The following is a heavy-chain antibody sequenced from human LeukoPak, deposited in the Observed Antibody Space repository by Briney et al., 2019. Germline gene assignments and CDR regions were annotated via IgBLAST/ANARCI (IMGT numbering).Heavy chain of an antibody. CDR1: GVSIRRYW. CDR3: ARSGYTISAYHSDF. Sequence: SETLSLTCDVSGVSIRRYWWSWVRKPAGKGLEWIGRIYTTGRTNYSPSFQSRVTMSIDMSSNQFSLTLSSVTAADTAVYYCARSGYTISAYHSDFWGQGAPVTVSS. D-gene: IGHD5-18*01. CDR2: IYTTGRT. V-gene: IGHV4-4*07. J-gene: IGHJ4*02.